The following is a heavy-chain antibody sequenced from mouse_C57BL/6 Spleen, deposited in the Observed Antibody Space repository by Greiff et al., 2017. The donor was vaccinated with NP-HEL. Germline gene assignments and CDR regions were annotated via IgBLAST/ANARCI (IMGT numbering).Heavy chain of an antibody. Sequence: EVHLVESGGGLVKPGGSLTLSCAASGFTFSDYGMHWVRQAPEKGLEWVAYISSGSSTIYYADTVKGRFTITRDNAKNTLFLQMTSLRSEDTAMYYCARRITTVPFDYWGQGTTLTVSS. CDR2: ISSGSSTI. D-gene: IGHD1-1*01. J-gene: IGHJ2*01. V-gene: IGHV5-17*01. CDR3: ARRITTVPFDY. CDR1: GFTFSDYG.